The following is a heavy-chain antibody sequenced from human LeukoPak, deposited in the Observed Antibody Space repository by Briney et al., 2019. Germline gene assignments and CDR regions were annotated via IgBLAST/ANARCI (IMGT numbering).Heavy chain of an antibody. CDR3: ARGLKQWPAPVAFDI. Sequence: SQTLSLTCTVSGGSISSYYWSWIRQPAGKGLEWIGRIYTSGSTNYNPSFKSRVTMSVDTSKNQFSLKLSSVTAADTAVYYCARGLKQWPAPVAFDIWGQGTMVTVSS. J-gene: IGHJ3*02. D-gene: IGHD6-19*01. CDR1: GGSISSYY. CDR2: IYTSGST. V-gene: IGHV4-4*07.